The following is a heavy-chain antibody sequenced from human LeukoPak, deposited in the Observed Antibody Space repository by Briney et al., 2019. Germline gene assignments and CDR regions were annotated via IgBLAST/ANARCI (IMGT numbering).Heavy chain of an antibody. CDR1: GFRFSSYW. Sequence: SGGPLRLSCAASGFRFSSYWMSWVRQAPGKGLEWVANINQDGTEKYYVDSVKGRFTISRDNAKNSLSLQMNSLRVEDTAVYYCARDGMPFDWWGQGNLVTVSS. D-gene: IGHD1-1*01. CDR3: ARDGMPFDW. J-gene: IGHJ4*02. V-gene: IGHV3-7*04. CDR2: INQDGTEK.